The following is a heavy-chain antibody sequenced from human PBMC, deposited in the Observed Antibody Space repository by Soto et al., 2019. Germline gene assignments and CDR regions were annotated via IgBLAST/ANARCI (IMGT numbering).Heavy chain of an antibody. CDR1: GIDLSIYW. J-gene: IGHJ5*02. CDR2: INPESTTI. D-gene: IGHD2-15*01. CDR3: TKDTFGGRES. Sequence: EAQLVESGGGLVQPGGSLRLSCTGSGIDLSIYWMHWVRQAPGKGLVWVSRINPESTTISYADSVKGRFTISRDNADNTLFLHMNSLSAEDTGVYYCTKDTFGGRESWGQGTLVTVSS. V-gene: IGHV3-74*01.